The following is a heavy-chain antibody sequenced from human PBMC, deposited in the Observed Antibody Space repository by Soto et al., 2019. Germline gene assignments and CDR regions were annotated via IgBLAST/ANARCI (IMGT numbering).Heavy chain of an antibody. CDR2: IYYSGST. J-gene: IGHJ5*02. D-gene: IGHD2-2*01. CDR3: ASLRVVPAATFGRWFDP. CDR1: GGSISRGDYY. V-gene: IGHV4-30-4*01. Sequence: SETLSLTCTVSGGSISRGDYYWSCIRHPPGKGLEWIGYIYYSGSTYYNPSLKSRVTISVDTSKNQFSLKLSSVTAADTSVYYCASLRVVPAATFGRWFDPWGQGTLVTVS.